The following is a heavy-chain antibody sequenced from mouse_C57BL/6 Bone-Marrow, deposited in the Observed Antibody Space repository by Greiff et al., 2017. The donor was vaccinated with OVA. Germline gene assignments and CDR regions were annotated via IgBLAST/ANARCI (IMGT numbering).Heavy chain of an antibody. CDR2: IDPENGDT. Sequence: EVQLQQSGAELVRPGASVKLSCTASGFNIKDDYMHWVKQRPEQGLEWIGWIDPENGDTEYASKFQGKATITADTSSNTAYLQLSSLTSEDTAVYYCTTEGQELRLRDYWGQGTTLTVSS. V-gene: IGHV14-4*01. D-gene: IGHD3-2*02. CDR3: TTEGQELRLRDY. J-gene: IGHJ2*01. CDR1: GFNIKDDY.